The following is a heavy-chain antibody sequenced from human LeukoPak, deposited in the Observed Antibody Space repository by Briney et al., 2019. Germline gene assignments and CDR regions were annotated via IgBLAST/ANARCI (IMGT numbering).Heavy chain of an antibody. Sequence: SETLSLTCTVSGGSINTYFWTWIRQPAGKGLQWIGRIYPSGSTNYSPSLKSRLTMSVDTSKNQFSLKLSSVTAADTAVYYCARGRWAIFGVSEKYYFDYWGQGTLVTVSS. CDR2: IYPSGST. D-gene: IGHD3-3*01. CDR3: ARGRWAIFGVSEKYYFDY. V-gene: IGHV4-4*07. J-gene: IGHJ4*02. CDR1: GGSINTYF.